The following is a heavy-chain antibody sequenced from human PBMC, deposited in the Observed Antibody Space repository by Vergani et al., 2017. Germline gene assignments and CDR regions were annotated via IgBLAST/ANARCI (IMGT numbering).Heavy chain of an antibody. CDR3: ARTVSDSRGYYLDY. V-gene: IGHV2-70*04. CDR2: IDWDDDT. CDR1: GFSLTTYGMR. D-gene: IGHD3-22*01. J-gene: IGHJ4*02. Sequence: QVTLKESGPALVKPTQTLTLTCTFPGFSLTTYGMRVSWIRQPPGKALEWLARIDWDDDTYYRTSLRTRLTISKDTFKNQVALTMTNMDPVDKATYYCARTVSDSRGYYLDYWGQGTLVTVSS.